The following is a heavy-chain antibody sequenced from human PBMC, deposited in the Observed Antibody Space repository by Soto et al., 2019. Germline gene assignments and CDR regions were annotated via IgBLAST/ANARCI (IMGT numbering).Heavy chain of an antibody. D-gene: IGHD3-22*01. CDR3: ATVYYYGSSGYYFNFDY. V-gene: IGHV1-24*01. CDR1: EYTLTELS. J-gene: IGHJ4*02. CDR2: FDPEDGET. Sequence: ASVKVSCKVSEYTLTELSVHWVRQTPGKGLEWMGGFDPEDGETIYAQKFQGRVTMTEDTSTDTTYMELSSLRSEDTAVYYCATVYYYGSSGYYFNFDYWGQGTLVTVSS.